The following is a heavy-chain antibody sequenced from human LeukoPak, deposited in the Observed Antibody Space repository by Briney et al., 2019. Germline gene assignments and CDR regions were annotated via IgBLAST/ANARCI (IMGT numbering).Heavy chain of an antibody. D-gene: IGHD2-2*01. J-gene: IGHJ4*02. Sequence: SVKVSCKASGGTFSSYAISWVRQAPGQGLEWMGRIIPIFGTANYAKKFQGRVTITTDESTSTAYMELSSLRSEDTAVYYCARTYCSSTSCLDYAIDYWGQGTLVTVSS. CDR3: ARTYCSSTSCLDYAIDY. CDR1: GGTFSSYA. V-gene: IGHV1-69*05. CDR2: IIPIFGTA.